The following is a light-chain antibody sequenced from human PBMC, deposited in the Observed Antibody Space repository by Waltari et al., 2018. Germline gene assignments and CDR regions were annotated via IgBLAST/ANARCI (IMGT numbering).Light chain of an antibody. V-gene: IGKV1-39*01. CDR3: QQSYSTPNT. CDR1: QRIYSY. CDR2: AAS. J-gene: IGKJ5*01. Sequence: DIQMTQSPSSLSASVGDRVTITCRASQRIYSYLNWYQQKPGKAPKVLIYAASNLQSGVPSRFSGSGSGTDFTLTISSLQPEDFAIYYCQQSYSTPNTFGQGTRLDIK.